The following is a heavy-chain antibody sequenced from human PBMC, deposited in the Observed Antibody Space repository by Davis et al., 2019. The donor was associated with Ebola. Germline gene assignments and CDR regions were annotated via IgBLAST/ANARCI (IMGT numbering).Heavy chain of an antibody. CDR2: INHGGSES. J-gene: IGHJ4*02. CDR3: ARERVSGFWSGYPDY. Sequence: GESLILSCAASGFTLSHYWMPWVRQAPGTGLEWVANINHGGSESYSVDSVKGRFIISRDNAKNTLYLQMNSLRVEDKAIYFCARERVSGFWSGYPDYWGQGTLVTVSS. V-gene: IGHV3-7*01. D-gene: IGHD3-3*01. CDR1: GFTLSHYW.